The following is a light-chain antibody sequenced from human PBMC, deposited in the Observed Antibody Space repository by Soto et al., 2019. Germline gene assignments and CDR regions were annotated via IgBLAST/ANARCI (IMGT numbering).Light chain of an antibody. Sequence: QSVLTQPPSASGSPGQSVTISCTGTSSDVGGYNYVSWYQQHPGKAPKLMIYEVSKRPSGVPDRFSGSKSGNTASLTVSGLQAEDEADYYCSSYAGSNNSYVFGTGTNVTVL. J-gene: IGLJ1*01. CDR1: SSDVGGYNY. CDR3: SSYAGSNNSYV. CDR2: EVS. V-gene: IGLV2-8*01.